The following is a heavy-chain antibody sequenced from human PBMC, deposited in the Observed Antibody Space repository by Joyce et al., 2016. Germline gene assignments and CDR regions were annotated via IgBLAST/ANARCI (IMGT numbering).Heavy chain of an antibody. CDR3: AHGSGWLFDY. CDR1: GFSLSSRAVG. Sequence: QITLKESGPTLVKPTQTLTLTCTFSGFSLSSRAVGGGWIRQPPQKALEWLALIYWNDDNHYSPSLRSRLTVTKDTSKNQVVLTMTNLDPVDTATYYCAHGSGWLFDYWGPGTPVTVSS. J-gene: IGHJ4*02. V-gene: IGHV2-5*01. D-gene: IGHD6-19*01. CDR2: IYWNDDN.